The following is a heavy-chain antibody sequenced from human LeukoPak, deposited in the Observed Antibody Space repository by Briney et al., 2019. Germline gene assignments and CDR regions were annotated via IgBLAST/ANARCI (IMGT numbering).Heavy chain of an antibody. J-gene: IGHJ4*02. D-gene: IGHD3-22*01. CDR2: IYYSGST. Sequence: SETLSLTCTVSGGSISSYYWSWIRQPPGKGLEWIGYIYYSGSTNYNPSLRSRVTISVDTSKNQFSLKLSSVTAADTAVYYCARVIVVVTGRYFDYWGQGTLVTVSS. CDR3: ARVIVVVTGRYFDY. CDR1: GGSISSYY. V-gene: IGHV4-59*01.